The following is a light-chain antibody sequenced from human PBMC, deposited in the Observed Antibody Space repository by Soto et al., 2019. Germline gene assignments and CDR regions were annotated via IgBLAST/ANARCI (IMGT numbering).Light chain of an antibody. CDR1: QSLLHSNGYNY. J-gene: IGKJ3*01. V-gene: IGKV2-28*01. Sequence: DIVMTQSPLSLPVTPGEPASISCRSSQSLLHSNGYNYLDWYLQKPGQSPQLLIYLGSNRASGVHDRFSGRGSGTDFTLKISRVEAEDVGVDYCMQALQTPVTFGPGTKVDIK. CDR2: LGS. CDR3: MQALQTPVT.